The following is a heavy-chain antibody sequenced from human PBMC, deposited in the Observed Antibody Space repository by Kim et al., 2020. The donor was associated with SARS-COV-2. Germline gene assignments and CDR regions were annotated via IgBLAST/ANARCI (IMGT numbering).Heavy chain of an antibody. Sequence: GGSLRLSCTVSGRTFSDLWMTWVRQAPGKGLEWVGQIKSKHAGETTHYGELVKGRFTISRDDSKETLYLHMSSLRVEDTAIYYCTTDVPGSGGGALDSWGQGTTVAVSS. CDR2: IKSKHAGETT. CDR3: TTDVPGSGGGALDS. J-gene: IGHJ3*02. D-gene: IGHD3-10*01. V-gene: IGHV3-15*05. CDR1: GRTFSDLW.